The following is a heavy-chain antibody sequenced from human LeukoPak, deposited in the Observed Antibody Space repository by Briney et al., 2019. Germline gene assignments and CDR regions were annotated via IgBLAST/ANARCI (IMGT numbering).Heavy chain of an antibody. CDR1: GFTFSSYG. V-gene: IGHV3-30*02. CDR2: IRYGGSDK. J-gene: IGHJ4*02. D-gene: IGHD5-18*01. Sequence: GGFLRLSCAASGFTFSSYGMHWVHQAPGKGLEWVAFIRYGGSDKYYADSAKGRFTISRDNSKNTLYLQMNSLRAEDTAVYYCAKGGNTAMVTTYFDYWGQGTLVTVSS. CDR3: AKGGNTAMVTTYFDY.